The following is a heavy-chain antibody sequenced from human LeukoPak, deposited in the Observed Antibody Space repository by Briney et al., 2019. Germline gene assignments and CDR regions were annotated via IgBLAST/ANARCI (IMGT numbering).Heavy chain of an antibody. Sequence: PGGSLRLSCAASGFTFSSYAMSWVRQAPGKGLEWVAFIRYDGSNKYYADSVKGRFTISRDNAKNSLYLQMNSLRAEDTAVYYCAGGTYYFDYWGQGTLVTVSS. J-gene: IGHJ4*02. CDR1: GFTFSSYA. CDR3: AGGTYYFDY. V-gene: IGHV3-33*08. CDR2: IRYDGSNK.